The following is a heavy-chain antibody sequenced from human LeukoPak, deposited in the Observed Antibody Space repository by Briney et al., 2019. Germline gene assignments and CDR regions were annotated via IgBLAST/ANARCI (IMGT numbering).Heavy chain of an antibody. D-gene: IGHD2-2*02. CDR1: GYTFTSYG. CDR3: ARIPPYCSSTSCDTMDY. J-gene: IGHJ4*02. V-gene: IGHV1-18*01. Sequence: ASVKVSCKASGYTFTSYGISWVRQAPGQGLEWMGWISAYNGNTNYAQKLQGRVTMTTDTSTSTAYMELRSLRSDDTAVYYCARIPPYCSSTSCDTMDYWGQGTLVTVSS. CDR2: ISAYNGNT.